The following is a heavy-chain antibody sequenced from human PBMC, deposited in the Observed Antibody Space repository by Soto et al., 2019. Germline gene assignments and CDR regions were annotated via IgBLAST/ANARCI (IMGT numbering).Heavy chain of an antibody. CDR3: ATANKYYYDTGPGDY. CDR1: GGSISSGGYY. Sequence: SETLSLTCTVSGGSISSGGYYWSWIRQHPGKGLEWIGYIYYSGSTYYTRSLKSRVTISVHASKNQFSLKLSSVTAADTAVYYCATANKYYYDTGPGDYWGQGTLVTVSS. D-gene: IGHD3-22*01. CDR2: IYYSGST. V-gene: IGHV4-31*03. J-gene: IGHJ4*02.